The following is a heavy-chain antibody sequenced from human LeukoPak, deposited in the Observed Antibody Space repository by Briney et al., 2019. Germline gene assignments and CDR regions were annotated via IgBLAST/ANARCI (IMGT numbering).Heavy chain of an antibody. J-gene: IGHJ4*02. CDR3: AKDKGGYNYAYDY. CDR2: ISWNSGSI. V-gene: IGHV3-9*01. CDR1: GLTFDNYA. Sequence: GGSLRLSCAASGLTFDNYAMHWVRQAPGKGLEWDSAISWNSGSIDYADSVKGRFTISRDNAKNSLYLQMNSLRAEDTALYYCAKDKGGYNYAYDYWGQGILVTVSS. D-gene: IGHD5-18*01.